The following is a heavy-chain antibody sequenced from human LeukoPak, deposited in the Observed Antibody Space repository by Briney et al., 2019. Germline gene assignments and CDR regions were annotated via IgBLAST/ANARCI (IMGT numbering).Heavy chain of an antibody. CDR3: PKHKRPTNPYSFFGLDV. CDR2: SNCNGGGT. CDR1: GCRFEDCG. V-gene: IGHV3-9*01. J-gene: IGHJ6*02. D-gene: IGHD1-26*01. Sequence: GGSLRLCGGATGCRFEDCGVQWVPQPPGKGLESGSRSNCNGGGTDYADSVKGRFTIARDNAKKSLYLHLSSLRPEDTALYYCPKHKRPTNPYSFFGLDVWGQGTTVTVSS.